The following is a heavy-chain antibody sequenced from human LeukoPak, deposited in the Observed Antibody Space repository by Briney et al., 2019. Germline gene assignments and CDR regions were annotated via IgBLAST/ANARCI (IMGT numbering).Heavy chain of an antibody. Sequence: GGSLRLSCAASGFSFISYGMHWVRQAPGKGLEWVGVISDDGRRKDYADSVKGRFTISRDNSKDTLYLQMNSLRAEDTAVYYCAKRPSDYGDYVSYFDHWGQGTLVTVSS. D-gene: IGHD4-17*01. CDR2: ISDDGRRK. V-gene: IGHV3-30*18. CDR3: AKRPSDYGDYVSYFDH. J-gene: IGHJ4*02. CDR1: GFSFISYG.